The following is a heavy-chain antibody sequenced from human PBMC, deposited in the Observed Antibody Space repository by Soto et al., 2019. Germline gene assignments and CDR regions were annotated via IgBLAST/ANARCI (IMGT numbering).Heavy chain of an antibody. CDR3: ARDPYSERYGLLDAFDI. V-gene: IGHV1-18*01. Sequence: QVQLVQSGAEVKKPGASVKVSCKASGYTFTSYGISWVRQAPGQGLEWMGWISAYNGNTNYAQKLQGRVTMTTDTSXSXAYMELRSLRSDDTAVYYCARDPYSERYGLLDAFDIWGQGTMVTVSS. D-gene: IGHD1-26*01. CDR2: ISAYNGNT. J-gene: IGHJ3*02. CDR1: GYTFTSYG.